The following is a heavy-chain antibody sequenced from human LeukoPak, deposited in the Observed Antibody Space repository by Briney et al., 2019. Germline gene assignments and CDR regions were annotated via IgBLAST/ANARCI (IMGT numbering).Heavy chain of an antibody. CDR1: GFTFSSYA. Sequence: GGSLRLSCAASGFTFSSYAMHWVRQAPGKGLEWGAVISYDGSNKYYADSVKGRFTISRDNSKNTLYLQMNSLRAEDTAVYYCARVVTAAWDWFDPWGQGTLVTVSS. CDR2: ISYDGSNK. V-gene: IGHV3-30-3*01. CDR3: ARVVTAAWDWFDP. J-gene: IGHJ5*02. D-gene: IGHD2-2*01.